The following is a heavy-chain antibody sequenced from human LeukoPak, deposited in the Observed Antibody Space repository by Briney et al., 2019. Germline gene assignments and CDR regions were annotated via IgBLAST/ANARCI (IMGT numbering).Heavy chain of an antibody. D-gene: IGHD6-13*01. CDR2: IYYSGST. V-gene: IGHV4-39*07. CDR1: GGSISSSSYY. J-gene: IGHJ4*02. Sequence: SETLSLTCTVSGGSISSSSYYWGWIRQPPGKGLEWIGSIYYSGSTYYNPSLKSRVTISVDTSKNQFSLKLSSVTAADTAVYYCAEVAAAFDYWGQGTLVTVSS. CDR3: AEVAAAFDY.